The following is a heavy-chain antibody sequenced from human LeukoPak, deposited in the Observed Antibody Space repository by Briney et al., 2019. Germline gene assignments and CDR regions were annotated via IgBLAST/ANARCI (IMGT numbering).Heavy chain of an antibody. Sequence: PGGSLRLSCAASGFTFSSYWMPWVRQAPGKGLVWVSRINSDGSGTSYADSVKGRFTISRDNAKNTLYLQTNSLRAEDTAVYYCARDQGDSSGYYPDSWGQGTLVTVSS. J-gene: IGHJ4*02. D-gene: IGHD3-22*01. CDR1: GFTFSSYW. CDR3: ARDQGDSSGYYPDS. V-gene: IGHV3-74*01. CDR2: INSDGSGT.